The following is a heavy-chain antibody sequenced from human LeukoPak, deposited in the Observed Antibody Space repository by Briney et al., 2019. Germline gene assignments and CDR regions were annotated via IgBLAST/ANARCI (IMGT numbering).Heavy chain of an antibody. D-gene: IGHD5-18*01. J-gene: IGHJ4*02. CDR1: VFTFTNAA. V-gene: IGHV1-58*02. CDR3: AAILKRGYSYGYGETDY. Sequence: ASVKLSCNASVFTFTNAAIQWRGQARAQPHDWTGSIVVGSGNTNYAQNVQERVTITRDMSTSTAYMELSSLRSEDTAVYYCAAILKRGYSYGYGETDYWGQGTLVTVSS. CDR2: IVVGSGNT.